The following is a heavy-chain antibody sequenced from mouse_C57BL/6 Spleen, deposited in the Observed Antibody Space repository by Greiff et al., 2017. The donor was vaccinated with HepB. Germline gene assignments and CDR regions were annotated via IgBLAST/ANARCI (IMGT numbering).Heavy chain of an antibody. Sequence: QVQLQQPGAELVKPGASVKMSCKASGYTFTSYWITWVKQRPGQGLEWIGDIYPGSGSTNYNEKLKSKATLTVDTSSSTAYMQLSSLTSEDSAVYYCARGGDGSSPHYAMDYWGQGTSVTVSS. CDR1: GYTFTSYW. CDR3: ARGGDGSSPHYAMDY. CDR2: IYPGSGST. D-gene: IGHD1-1*01. J-gene: IGHJ4*01. V-gene: IGHV1-55*01.